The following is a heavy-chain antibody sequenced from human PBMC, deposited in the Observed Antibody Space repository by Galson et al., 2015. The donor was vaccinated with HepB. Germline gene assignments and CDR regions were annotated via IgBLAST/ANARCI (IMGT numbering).Heavy chain of an antibody. D-gene: IGHD4-23*01. CDR3: ARAGHYGGKGNWFDS. CDR2: IYDGGSI. CDR1: GFTVGASY. V-gene: IGHV3-66*02. Sequence: SLRLSCAASGFTVGASYMSWVRQAPGKGLEWVSVIYDGGSIYYADFAKGRFSISRDNSKNTLYLQMSGLRAEDTAVYYGARAGHYGGKGNWFDSWAREPWSPSPQ. J-gene: IGHJ5*01.